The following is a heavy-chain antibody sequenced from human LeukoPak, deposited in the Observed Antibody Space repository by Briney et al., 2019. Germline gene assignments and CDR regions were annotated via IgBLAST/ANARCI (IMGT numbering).Heavy chain of an antibody. CDR1: GGTFSSYA. V-gene: IGHV1-69*05. J-gene: IGHJ6*03. CDR2: IIPIFGTA. CDR3: AREIRFLEDYYYMDV. Sequence: ASVKVSCKASGGTFSSYAISWVRQAPGQGLGWMGRIIPIFGTANYAQKFQGRVTITTDESTSTAYMELSSLRSEDTAVYYCAREIRFLEDYYYMDVWGKGTTVTVSS. D-gene: IGHD3-3*01.